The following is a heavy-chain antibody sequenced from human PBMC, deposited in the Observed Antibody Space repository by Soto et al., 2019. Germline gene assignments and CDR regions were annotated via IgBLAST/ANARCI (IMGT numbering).Heavy chain of an antibody. CDR3: ARDRELLYDY. J-gene: IGHJ4*02. Sequence: SLRLSCAASGFTFSSYGMHWVRRAPGKGLEWVAVIWYDGSNKYYADSVKGRFTISRDNSKNTLYLQMNSLRAEDTAVYYCARDRELLYDYWGQGTLVTVSS. V-gene: IGHV3-33*01. CDR2: IWYDGSNK. CDR1: GFTFSSYG. D-gene: IGHD1-26*01.